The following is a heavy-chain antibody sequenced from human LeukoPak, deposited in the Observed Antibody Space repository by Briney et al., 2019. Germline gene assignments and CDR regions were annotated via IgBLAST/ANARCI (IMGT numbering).Heavy chain of an antibody. Sequence: ASVKVSCKASGYTFTGYYMHWVRQAPGQGLEWMGWINPNSGGANYAQKFQGRVTMTRDTSTSTVYMELSSLRSEDTAVYYCARGEHDYYDSSGYLIDYWGQGTLVTVSS. CDR2: INPNSGGA. V-gene: IGHV1-2*02. J-gene: IGHJ4*02. CDR3: ARGEHDYYDSSGYLIDY. D-gene: IGHD3-22*01. CDR1: GYTFTGYY.